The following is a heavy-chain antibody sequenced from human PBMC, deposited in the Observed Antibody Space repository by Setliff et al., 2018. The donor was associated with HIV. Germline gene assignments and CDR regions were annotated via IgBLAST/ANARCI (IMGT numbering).Heavy chain of an antibody. V-gene: IGHV4-4*08. D-gene: IGHD3-3*01. CDR1: GGSISTYY. CDR3: ARRDYNFSGAFDI. J-gene: IGHJ3*02. CDR2: IYTSGSA. Sequence: SETLSLTCTVSGGSISTYYWSWIRQPPGKGLEWIGYIYTSGSATYNPSLKSRVTISIDTSKNQFSLRLDSVTAADTAVYYCARRDYNFSGAFDIWGQGTMVTVSS.